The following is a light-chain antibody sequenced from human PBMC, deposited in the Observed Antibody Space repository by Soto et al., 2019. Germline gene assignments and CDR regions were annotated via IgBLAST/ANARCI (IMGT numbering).Light chain of an antibody. CDR1: QSVRSY. CDR3: QLCSNWPPNT. V-gene: IGKV3-15*01. J-gene: IGKJ2*01. CDR2: STS. Sequence: EILMTQSPATLAVSPGDTVTLSCRASQSVRSYVAWYQQRLGQAPRLLIYSTSVRATGIPARFSGSGSGTVFTLTISSLQSEDFAVYYCQLCSNWPPNTFGQGTKLEIK.